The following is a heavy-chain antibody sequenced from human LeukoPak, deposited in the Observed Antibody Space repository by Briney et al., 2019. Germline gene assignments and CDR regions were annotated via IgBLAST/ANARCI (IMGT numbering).Heavy chain of an antibody. CDR2: ISYDGSNK. V-gene: IGHV3-30-3*01. D-gene: IGHD2-2*01. CDR1: GFTFSSYA. CDR3: ARDGKGIVVVPAAHRPLDY. Sequence: GGPLRLSCAASGFTFSSYAMHWVRQAPGKGLEWVAVISYDGSNKYYADSVKGRFTISRDNSKNTLYLQMNSLRAEDTAVYYCARDGKGIVVVPAAHRPLDYWGQGTLVTVSS. J-gene: IGHJ4*02.